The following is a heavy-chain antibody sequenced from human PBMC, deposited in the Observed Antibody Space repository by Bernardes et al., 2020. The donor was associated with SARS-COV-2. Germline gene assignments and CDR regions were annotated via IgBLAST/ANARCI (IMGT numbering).Heavy chain of an antibody. Sequence: ASVKVSCKTFGYTFTSYAISWVRQAPGQGLEWMGWISGYNGYTKYAQKFQGRVTLTTDTSTSTVYMEMRGLRFDDTAVYYCAREGILVGAPMYLFDYWCQGSLVTVSS. V-gene: IGHV1-18*01. CDR3: AREGILVGAPMYLFDY. J-gene: IGHJ4*02. D-gene: IGHD2-21*01. CDR1: GYTFTSYA. CDR2: ISGYNGYT.